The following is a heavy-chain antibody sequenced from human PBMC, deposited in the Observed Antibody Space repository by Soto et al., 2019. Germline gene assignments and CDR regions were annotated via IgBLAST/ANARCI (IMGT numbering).Heavy chain of an antibody. CDR1: EYSFTTYW. CDR3: ARRAVDDAFDI. J-gene: IGHJ3*02. V-gene: IGHV5-51*01. CDR2: IYPGDSDI. Sequence: PGESLKISCKGSEYSFTTYWIGWVPQMPGEGLEWMGIIYPGDSDIRYSPSLQGQVTISADKSISTAYLQWSSLKASDSAIYYCARRAVDDAFDIWGQGTMVTVSS.